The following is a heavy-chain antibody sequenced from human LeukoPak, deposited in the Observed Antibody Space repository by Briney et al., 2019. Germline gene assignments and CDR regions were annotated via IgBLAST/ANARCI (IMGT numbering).Heavy chain of an antibody. CDR3: AKVCRRITIFGVAYYFDY. CDR2: IRYDGSNK. Sequence: GGSLRLSCAASGFTFSSYGMHWVRQAPGKGLEGVAFIRYDGSNKYYADSVKGRFTIFRDNSKNTLYLQMNSLRAEDTAVYYCAKVCRRITIFGVAYYFDYWGQGTLVTVSS. D-gene: IGHD3-3*01. V-gene: IGHV3-30*02. J-gene: IGHJ4*02. CDR1: GFTFSSYG.